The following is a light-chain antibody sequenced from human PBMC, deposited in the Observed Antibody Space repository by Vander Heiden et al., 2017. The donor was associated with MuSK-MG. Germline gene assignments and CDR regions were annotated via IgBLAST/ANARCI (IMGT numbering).Light chain of an antibody. CDR2: DAS. Sequence: VLPPSPATLSLSPGERATLSCRASQSVSNFLAWYQQKPGQAPRLLIYDASNRATGIPARFSGSGSGTDFTLTISSLEPEDFAVYYCQQRSNWPPFTFGPGTKVDIK. CDR3: QQRSNWPPFT. J-gene: IGKJ3*01. V-gene: IGKV3-11*01. CDR1: QSVSNF.